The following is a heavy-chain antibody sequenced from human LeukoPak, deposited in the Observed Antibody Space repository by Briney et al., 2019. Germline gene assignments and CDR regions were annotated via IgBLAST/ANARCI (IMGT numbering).Heavy chain of an antibody. CDR2: ISTSGGNT. J-gene: IGHJ4*02. CDR1: GYTFTSYY. Sequence: ASVKVSCKASGYTFTSYYMHWVRQAPGQGLEWMGIISTSGGNTGYAQKFQGRIIMTRDTSTSTVYLDLSSLRSDDTAVYYCARVLVGATKAGYGYWGQGTLVTVSS. V-gene: IGHV1-46*01. CDR3: ARVLVGATKAGYGY. D-gene: IGHD1-26*01.